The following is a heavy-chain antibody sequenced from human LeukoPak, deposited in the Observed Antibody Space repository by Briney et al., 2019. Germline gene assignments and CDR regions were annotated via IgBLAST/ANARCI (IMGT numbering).Heavy chain of an antibody. D-gene: IGHD2-2*02. CDR2: IYHSGST. J-gene: IGHJ4*02. CDR1: GYSISSGYY. Sequence: SETLSLTCTVSGYSISSGYYWGWIRQPPGKGLEWIGSIYHSGSTYYNPSLKSRVTISVDTSKNQFSLKLSSVTAADTAVYYCARVACSSTSCHNPFDYWGQGTLVTVSS. V-gene: IGHV4-38-2*02. CDR3: ARVACSSTSCHNPFDY.